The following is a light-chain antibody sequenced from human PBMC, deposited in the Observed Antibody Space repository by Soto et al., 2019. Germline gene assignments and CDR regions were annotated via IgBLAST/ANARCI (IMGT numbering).Light chain of an antibody. Sequence: QSVLTQPRSVSGSPGQSVTISCTGSSSDVGGYNSVSWYQQLPGKAPKLMIYDVAKRPSGVPDRFSGSRSGDTASLTISGLQAEDDADYYCCSYAGSYTVYVFGSGTKLTGL. CDR3: CSYAGSYTVYV. V-gene: IGLV2-11*01. CDR1: SSDVGGYNS. J-gene: IGLJ1*01. CDR2: DVA.